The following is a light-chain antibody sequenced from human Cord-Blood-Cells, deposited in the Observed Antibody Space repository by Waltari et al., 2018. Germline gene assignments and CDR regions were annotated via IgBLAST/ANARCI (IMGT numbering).Light chain of an antibody. Sequence: QSALTQPPSASGSPGQSVTISCTGTSSDVGGYNYVSWYQQHPGTAPKLMIYEVSKRPPGVPDHFSGSKSGNTASLTVSGLQAEDEADYYCSSYAGSNNYVVFGGGTKLTVL. CDR2: EVS. V-gene: IGLV2-8*01. CDR3: SSYAGSNNYVV. J-gene: IGLJ2*01. CDR1: SSDVGGYNY.